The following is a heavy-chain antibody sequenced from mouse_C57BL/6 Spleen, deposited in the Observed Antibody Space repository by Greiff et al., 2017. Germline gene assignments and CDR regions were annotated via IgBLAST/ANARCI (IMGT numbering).Heavy chain of an antibody. CDR3: TTGDGNPAWFAY. CDR2: IDPENGDT. V-gene: IGHV14-4*01. Sequence: EVKLQESGAELVRPGASVKLSCTASGFNIKDDYMHWVKQRPEQGLEWIGWIDPENGDTEYASKFQGKATITADTSSNTAYLQLSSLTSEDTAVYYCTTGDGNPAWFAYWGQGTLVTVSA. J-gene: IGHJ3*01. CDR1: GFNIKDDY. D-gene: IGHD2-1*01.